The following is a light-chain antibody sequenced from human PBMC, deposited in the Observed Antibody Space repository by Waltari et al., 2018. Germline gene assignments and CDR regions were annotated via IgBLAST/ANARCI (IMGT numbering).Light chain of an antibody. V-gene: IGKV3-11*01. CDR1: QSVSS. CDR2: DAS. J-gene: IGKJ4*01. CDR3: QQSTYWPLT. Sequence: EIVLTQSPATLSFSPGEKATFPCRASQSVSSLAWYQQKPGQAPRLLIYDASNRATGIPARFSGSGSGTDFTLTISSLEPEDFAVYYCQQSTYWPLTFGGGTKVEIK.